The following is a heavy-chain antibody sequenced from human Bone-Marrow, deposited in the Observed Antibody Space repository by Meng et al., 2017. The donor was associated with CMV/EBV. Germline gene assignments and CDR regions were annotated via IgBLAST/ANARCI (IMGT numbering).Heavy chain of an antibody. CDR2: IRSTSPYI. CDR3: ARDRGYCTIGVCDPHHDYYGMDV. J-gene: IGHJ6*02. D-gene: IGHD2-8*01. CDR1: GFTFTTYS. V-gene: IGHV3-21*01. Sequence: GESLKISCEASGFTFTTYSVNWVRQAPGKGLEWVASIRSTSPYIFYADSVKRRFTISRDNAKNSLYLQMHSLRVEDTAVYYCARDRGYCTIGVCDPHHDYYGMDVWGRGTTVTVSS.